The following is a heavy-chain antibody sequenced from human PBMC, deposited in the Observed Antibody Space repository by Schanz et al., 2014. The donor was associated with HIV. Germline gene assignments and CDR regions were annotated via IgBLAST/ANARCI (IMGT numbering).Heavy chain of an antibody. CDR2: ISSGGSTR. J-gene: IGHJ5*01. Sequence: EVQLLESGGGLVQPGGSLRLSCAASGFTFSSYAMSWIRQAPGKGLEWISYISSGGSTRHYADSVKGRFTVSRDNAKNSLYLQMNSLKPEDTAVYYCARDKKSGNYDGGFDSWGQGTLVTVSS. CDR3: ARDKKSGNYDGGFDS. V-gene: IGHV3-48*04. D-gene: IGHD1-26*01. CDR1: GFTFSSYA.